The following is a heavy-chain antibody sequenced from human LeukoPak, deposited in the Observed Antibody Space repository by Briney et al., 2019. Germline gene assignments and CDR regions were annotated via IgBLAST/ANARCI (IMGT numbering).Heavy chain of an antibody. Sequence: SGGSLRLSCAVYGFTFSTYGMHWVRQSPGKGLEWVAVIWYDGSKTHYRDSVKGRFTISRDNSKNTLYLEMNSLRAEDTAVYYCARDTAQRAFDIWGQGTMVTVPS. CDR1: GFTFSTYG. V-gene: IGHV3-33*01. CDR3: ARDTAQRAFDI. D-gene: IGHD6-25*01. CDR2: IWYDGSKT. J-gene: IGHJ3*02.